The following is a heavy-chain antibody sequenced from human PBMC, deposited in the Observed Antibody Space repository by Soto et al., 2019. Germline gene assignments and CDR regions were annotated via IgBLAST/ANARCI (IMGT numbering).Heavy chain of an antibody. V-gene: IGHV3-30-3*01. D-gene: IGHD5-18*01. Sequence: QVHLVESGGGVVQPGRSLRLSCAASGFTFSNYAMHWVRQAPGKGLEWVAVISYDGSDKYNANSVKGRFTISRDNSKNTLYRKKTRRRVENPVVYYWARDTGPNGYTYSSSGMDVGGKGTTVPVSS. CDR2: ISYDGSDK. CDR3: ARDTGPNGYTYSSSGMDV. J-gene: IGHJ6*04. CDR1: GFTFSNYA.